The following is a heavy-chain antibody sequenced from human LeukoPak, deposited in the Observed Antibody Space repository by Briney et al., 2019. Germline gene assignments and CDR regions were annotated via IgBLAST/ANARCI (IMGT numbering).Heavy chain of an antibody. Sequence: SETLSLTCTVSGGSISSYYWSWIRQPPGKGLEWIGYIYYSGSTNYNPSLKSRVTISVDTSKNQFSLKLSSVTAADTAVYYCAREEYCNGGSCYLAFDIWGQGTMVTVSS. CDR3: AREEYCNGGSCYLAFDI. CDR2: IYYSGST. CDR1: GGSISSYY. D-gene: IGHD2-15*01. J-gene: IGHJ3*02. V-gene: IGHV4-59*01.